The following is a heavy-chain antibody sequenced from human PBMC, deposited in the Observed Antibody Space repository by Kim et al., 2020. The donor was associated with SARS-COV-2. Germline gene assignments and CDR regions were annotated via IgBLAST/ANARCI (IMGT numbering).Heavy chain of an antibody. CDR3: SRDSNGSGNYDGNWFDP. Sequence: SVKGRFIISRDDSKSTAYLQMNSLKTEDTAVYYCSRDSNGSGNYDGNWFDPWGQGTLVTVSS. V-gene: IGHV3-49*02. D-gene: IGHD3-10*01. J-gene: IGHJ5*02.